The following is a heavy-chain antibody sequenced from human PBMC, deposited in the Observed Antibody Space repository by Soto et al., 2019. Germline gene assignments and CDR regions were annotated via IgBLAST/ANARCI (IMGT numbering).Heavy chain of an antibody. V-gene: IGHV1-69*13. CDR3: ASDVKIVVVPAAMPYCGMDV. CDR1: GGTFSSYA. CDR2: IIPIFGTA. D-gene: IGHD2-2*01. J-gene: IGHJ6*02. Sequence: SVKVSCKASGGTFSSYAISWVRQAPGQGLEWMGGIIPIFGTANYAQKFQGRVTITADESTSTAYMELSSLRSEDTAVYYCASDVKIVVVPAAMPYCGMDVWGQGTTVTVSS.